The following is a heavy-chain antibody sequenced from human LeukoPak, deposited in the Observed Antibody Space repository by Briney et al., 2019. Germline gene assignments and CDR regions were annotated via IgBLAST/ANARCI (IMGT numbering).Heavy chain of an antibody. CDR2: ISSSGSTI. CDR1: GFTFSSYN. D-gene: IGHD7-27*01. J-gene: IGHJ3*02. Sequence: QTGGSLRLSCAASGFTFSSYNMNWVRQAPGKGLEWVSYISSSGSTIYYADSVKGRFTISRDNAKNSLYLQMNSLRAEDTAVYYYAKLTGDPDAFDIWGQGTMVTASS. V-gene: IGHV3-48*03. CDR3: AKLTGDPDAFDI.